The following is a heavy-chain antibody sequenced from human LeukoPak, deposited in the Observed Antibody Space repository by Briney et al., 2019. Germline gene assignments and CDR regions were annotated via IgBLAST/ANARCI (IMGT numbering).Heavy chain of an antibody. V-gene: IGHV3-49*04. CDR1: GFTFSSYA. J-gene: IGHJ4*02. Sequence: PGGSLRLSCAASGFTFSSYAMSWVRQAPGKGLEWVGFIRSKAYGGTPEYAASVKGRFTISRDDSKSIAYLQMNSLKTEDTAVYYCTRDQTPYYWGQGTLVTVSS. CDR3: TRDQTPYY. CDR2: IRSKAYGGTP.